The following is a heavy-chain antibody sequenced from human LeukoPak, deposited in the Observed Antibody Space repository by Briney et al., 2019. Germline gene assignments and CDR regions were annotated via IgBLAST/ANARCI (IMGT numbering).Heavy chain of an antibody. D-gene: IGHD5-18*01. Sequence: ASVKVSCKASGYTFTSYGINWVRQATGQGLEWMGWMNPNSGNTGYAQKFQGRVTMTRNTSISTAYMELSSLRSEDTAVYYCARRNTPVVAGLDSWGQGTLVTVSS. V-gene: IGHV1-8*01. CDR2: MNPNSGNT. CDR3: ARRNTPVVAGLDS. J-gene: IGHJ4*02. CDR1: GYTFTSYG.